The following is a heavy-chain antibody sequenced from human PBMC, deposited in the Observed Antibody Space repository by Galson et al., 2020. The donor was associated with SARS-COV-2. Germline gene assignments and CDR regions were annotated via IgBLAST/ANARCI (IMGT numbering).Heavy chain of an antibody. Sequence: ASVTVSCKVSGYSLSELSMHWVRLSPGTGFEWMGGFDPEDGEPDYAQKFQGRLTLTGDTSRDTAYMQLSNLRSEDTAVYYCATLGPTVADYFFDYWGQGTLLTVSS. V-gene: IGHV1-24*01. D-gene: IGHD6-19*01. J-gene: IGHJ4*02. CDR3: ATLGPTVADYFFDY. CDR1: GYSLSELS. CDR2: FDPEDGEP.